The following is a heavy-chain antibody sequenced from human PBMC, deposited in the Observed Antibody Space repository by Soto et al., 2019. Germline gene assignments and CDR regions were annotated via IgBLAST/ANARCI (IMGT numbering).Heavy chain of an antibody. V-gene: IGHV3-7*03. CDR2: IKKDGSER. J-gene: IGHJ4*02. Sequence: PGGSLRLSCEASGLTLSSYWMNWVRQAPGKGLEWVAIIKKDGSERRYVDSVKGRFTISRDNARNSLYLHMNDPRAEDTAVYYCAAGIGYLFDYWARGTPVTVSS. CDR3: AAGIGYLFDY. CDR1: GLTLSSYW. D-gene: IGHD5-12*01.